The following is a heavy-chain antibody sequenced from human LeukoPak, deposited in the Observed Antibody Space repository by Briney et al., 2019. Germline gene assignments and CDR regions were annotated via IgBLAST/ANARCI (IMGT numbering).Heavy chain of an antibody. J-gene: IGHJ4*02. Sequence: GGSLRLSCAASGFTFSSYWMSWVRQAPGKGLEWVANIKQDGSEKYVDSVKGRFTIFRDNAKNSLYLQMNSLRAEDTALYYCASGRQLGYWGQGTLVTVSS. D-gene: IGHD3-16*01. CDR1: GFTFSSYW. CDR3: ASGRQLGY. CDR2: IKQDGSEK. V-gene: IGHV3-7*01.